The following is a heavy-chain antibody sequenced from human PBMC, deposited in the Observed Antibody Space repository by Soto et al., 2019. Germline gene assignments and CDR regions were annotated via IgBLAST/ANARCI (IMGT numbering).Heavy chain of an antibody. V-gene: IGHV4-4*02. J-gene: IGHJ6*02. CDR1: GGSISSSNW. CDR2: IYHSGST. Sequence: QVQLQESGPGLVKPSGTLSLTCAVSGGSISSSNWWSWVRQPPGKGLEWIGEIYHSGSTNYNPSLKSRVTISVDKSKNQFSLKLSSVTAADTAVYYCAVGTHDYGDYDGYYYYGMDVWGQGTTVTVSS. D-gene: IGHD4-17*01. CDR3: AVGTHDYGDYDGYYYYGMDV.